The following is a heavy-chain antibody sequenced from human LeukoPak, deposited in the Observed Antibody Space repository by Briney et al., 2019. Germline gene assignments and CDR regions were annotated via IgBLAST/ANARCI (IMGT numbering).Heavy chain of an antibody. Sequence: GGSLRLSCAASGFTFSSYWMPWIRQAPGKGLVWVSRIKGDGSHTIYADSVKGRFTISRDNAKNTLYLQMKSLRVEDTALYYCVRDWDHFDFDSWGQGTLVTVSS. J-gene: IGHJ5*01. V-gene: IGHV3-74*01. CDR3: VRDWDHFDFDS. CDR1: GFTFSSYW. D-gene: IGHD1-26*01. CDR2: IKGDGSHT.